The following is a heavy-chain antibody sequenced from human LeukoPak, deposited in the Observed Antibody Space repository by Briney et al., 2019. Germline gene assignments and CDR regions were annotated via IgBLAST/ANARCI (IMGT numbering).Heavy chain of an antibody. CDR1: GGSFSGYY. J-gene: IGHJ5*02. Sequence: RSSETLSLTCAVYGGSFSGYYWSWIRQPPGKGLEWIGEINHSGSTNYNPSLKSRVTISVDTSKNQFSLNLSSVTAADTAVYYCARGDITMVRGVRDNWFDPWGQGTLVTVSS. V-gene: IGHV4-34*01. CDR2: INHSGST. D-gene: IGHD3-10*01. CDR3: ARGDITMVRGVRDNWFDP.